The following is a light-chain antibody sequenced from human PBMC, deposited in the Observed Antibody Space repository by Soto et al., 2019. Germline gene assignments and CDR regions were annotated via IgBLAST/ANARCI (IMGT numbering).Light chain of an antibody. J-gene: IGKJ1*01. CDR1: QSISMF. CDR3: QHYKSYPWT. Sequence: DIQMTQSPSTLSASVGDRVTITCRASQSISMFLAWYQQKPGKAPKLLIYDASNSESGVPSRFSGSGSGTEFSLTISNLQPDDFATYYCQHYKSYPWTLGQGTKVDIK. V-gene: IGKV1-5*01. CDR2: DAS.